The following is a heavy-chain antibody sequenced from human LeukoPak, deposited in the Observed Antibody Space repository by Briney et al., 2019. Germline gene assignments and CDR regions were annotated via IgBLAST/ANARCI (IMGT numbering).Heavy chain of an antibody. Sequence: SETLSLTCAVSGGSISSHNWWSWVRQPPGRGLEWIGEIYHSGSTNYNPSLKSRVTISVDKSKNQFSLKLNSVTAADTAVYYCTPLGYCSGDDCHRPYWGQGALVTVSS. V-gene: IGHV4-4*02. CDR1: GGSISSHNW. D-gene: IGHD2-15*01. J-gene: IGHJ4*02. CDR2: IYHSGST. CDR3: TPLGYCSGDDCHRPY.